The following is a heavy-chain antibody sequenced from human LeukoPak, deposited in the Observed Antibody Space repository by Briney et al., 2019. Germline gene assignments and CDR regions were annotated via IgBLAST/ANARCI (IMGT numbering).Heavy chain of an antibody. J-gene: IGHJ4*02. CDR1: GFTFSTYE. V-gene: IGHV3-23*01. CDR3: AKDTAVAAKGD. D-gene: IGHD6-19*01. Sequence: GGSLRLSCAASGFTFSTYEMNWVRQAPGNGLEWVSAISGSGGSTYYADSVKGRFTISRDNSKNTLYLQMNSLRAEDTAVYYCAKDTAVAAKGDWGQGTLVTVSS. CDR2: ISGSGGST.